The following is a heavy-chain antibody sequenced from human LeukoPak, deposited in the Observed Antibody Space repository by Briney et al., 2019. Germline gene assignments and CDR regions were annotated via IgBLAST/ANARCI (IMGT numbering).Heavy chain of an antibody. J-gene: IGHJ3*02. Sequence: SETLSLTCTVSGGSISSSSYYWGWIRQPPGKGLEWIGSIYYSGSTYYNPSLKSRVTISVDTSKNQFSLKLSSVTAADTSVYFCARRAAAGHFDIWGRGTMVTVSS. CDR1: GGSISSSSYY. D-gene: IGHD6-13*01. CDR2: IYYSGST. CDR3: ARRAAAGHFDI. V-gene: IGHV4-39*01.